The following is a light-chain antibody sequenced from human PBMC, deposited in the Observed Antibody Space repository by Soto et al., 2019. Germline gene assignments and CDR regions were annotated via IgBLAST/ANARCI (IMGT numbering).Light chain of an antibody. J-gene: IGKJ2*03. CDR1: QSVSTY. Sequence: EIVLTQSPATLSLSPGERATLSCRASQSVSTYLAWYQQKPGQAPRLLIYDASHRATGIPARFSGSGSGTDFTLTISSLEPEDIAIYYCQQRRDWPPYSFGQGTKLEIK. V-gene: IGKV3-11*01. CDR2: DAS. CDR3: QQRRDWPPYS.